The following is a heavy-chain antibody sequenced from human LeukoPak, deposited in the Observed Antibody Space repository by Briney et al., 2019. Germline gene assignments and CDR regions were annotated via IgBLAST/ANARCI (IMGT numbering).Heavy chain of an antibody. V-gene: IGHV4-34*01. CDR1: GGSFSGYL. CDR2: INDSGRS. Sequence: PSETLSLTCAVYGGSFSGYLWTWIRQAPGKGLEWIGEINDSGRSNSNPSLKSRVSVSVDTSKHQFSLRLRSVTAADTAVYYCVRLKEYSTPSRVGGMDLWGKGATVTVSS. D-gene: IGHD6-6*01. CDR3: VRLKEYSTPSRVGGMDL. J-gene: IGHJ6*03.